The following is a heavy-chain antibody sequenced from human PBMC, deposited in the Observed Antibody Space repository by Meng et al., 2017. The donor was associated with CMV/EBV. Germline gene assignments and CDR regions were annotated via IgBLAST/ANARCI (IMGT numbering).Heavy chain of an antibody. Sequence: REREESGQGRVKPLATWSPTCTVSGGSISSSSYYGGWIRQPPGKGLEWIGSIYYSGSTYYNPSLKSRVTISVDTSKNQFSLKLSSVTAADTAVYYCARDSAVAGVVDYWGQGTLVTVSS. V-gene: IGHV4-39*07. CDR2: IYYSGST. D-gene: IGHD6-19*01. CDR1: GGSISSSSYY. CDR3: ARDSAVAGVVDY. J-gene: IGHJ4*02.